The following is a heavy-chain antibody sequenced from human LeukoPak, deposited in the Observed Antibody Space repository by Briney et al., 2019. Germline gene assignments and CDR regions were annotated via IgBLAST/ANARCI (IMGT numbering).Heavy chain of an antibody. V-gene: IGHV1-2*02. CDR3: ARDPIVVVPAAPSVYYYYYMDV. CDR2: INPNSGGT. CDR1: GYTFTSYD. D-gene: IGHD2-2*01. Sequence: ASVKVSCKASGYTFTSYDINWVRQAPGQGLEWMGWINPNSGGTNYAQKFQGRVTMTRDTSISTAYMELSRLRSDDTAVYYCARDPIVVVPAAPSVYYYYYMDVWGKGTTVTVSS. J-gene: IGHJ6*03.